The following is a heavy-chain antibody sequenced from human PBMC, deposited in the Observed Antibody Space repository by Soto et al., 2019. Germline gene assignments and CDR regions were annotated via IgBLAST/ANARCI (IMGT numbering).Heavy chain of an antibody. Sequence: QVQLVQSGAEMKKPGSSVKVSCQASGDIFDSLTINWVRQAPGQGLEWMGRIIPVLGMANYAQKFQGRVTIIADKSTSTVYMELSSLTSEDTAVYYCARELGGYDYLYYSYYMGGCGEGTTVTVSS. D-gene: IGHD5-12*01. CDR1: GDIFDSLT. CDR3: ARELGGYDYLYYSYYMGG. CDR2: IIPVLGMA. J-gene: IGHJ6*03. V-gene: IGHV1-69*08.